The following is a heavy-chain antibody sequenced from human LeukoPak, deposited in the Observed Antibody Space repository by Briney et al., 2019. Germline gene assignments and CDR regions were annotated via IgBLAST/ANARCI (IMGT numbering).Heavy chain of an antibody. D-gene: IGHD3-10*01. CDR1: GGTFLSHT. CDR2: ITPVIETA. V-gene: IGHV1-69*08. J-gene: IGHJ5*02. CDR3: ARVNLRGSNYNWFDP. Sequence: SVKVSCKTSGGTFLSHTFSWVRQAPGHGLEWIGKITPVIETAKYAQTFQGRVSIYTDKATTTVYMDLSGLRPDDTAGYYCARVNLRGSNYNWFDPWGQGILVTVSS.